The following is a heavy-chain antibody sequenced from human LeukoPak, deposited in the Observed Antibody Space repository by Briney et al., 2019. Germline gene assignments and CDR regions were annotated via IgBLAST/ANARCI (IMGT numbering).Heavy chain of an antibody. D-gene: IGHD2-2*01. J-gene: IGHJ4*02. Sequence: GGSLRLSCAASGFTFSSYSLNWVRQAPGKGLEWVSSISSSSSYTYYADSVKARFTISRDNAKNSLFLQMNSLRAEDTAVYYCATDLEVPAAKYFDYWGQGTLVTVFS. V-gene: IGHV3-21*01. CDR3: ATDLEVPAAKYFDY. CDR2: ISSSSSYT. CDR1: GFTFSSYS.